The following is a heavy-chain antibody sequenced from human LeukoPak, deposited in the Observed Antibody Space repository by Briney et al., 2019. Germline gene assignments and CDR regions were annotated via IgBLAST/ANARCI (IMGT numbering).Heavy chain of an antibody. CDR1: GFRSSDFW. V-gene: IGHV3-7*01. CDR3: ARDSASCRGCAFDM. J-gene: IGHJ3*02. CDR2: LHHRGSET. D-gene: IGHD4/OR15-4a*01. Sequence: GGSLRLSCEVSGFRSSDFWMSWVRQAPGKGLEWVANLHHRGSETYYVDSVKGRFTISRDNAKNSVYLQMNSLSAEDTALYYCARDSASCRGCAFDMWGQGTMVTVSS.